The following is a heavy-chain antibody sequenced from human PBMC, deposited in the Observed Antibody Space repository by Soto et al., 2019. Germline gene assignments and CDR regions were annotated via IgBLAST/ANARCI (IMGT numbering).Heavy chain of an antibody. CDR2: IRSKANSYAT. CDR1: GFTFSGSA. D-gene: IGHD6-19*01. J-gene: IGHJ4*02. Sequence: EVQLVESGGGLVQPGGSLKLSCAASGFTFSGSAMHWVRQASGKGLEWVGRIRSKANSYATAYAASVKGRFTISRDDSKNTAYLQMNSLKTEDTAVYYCTRLDARKAVAQNWGQGTLVTVS. CDR3: TRLDARKAVAQN. V-gene: IGHV3-73*01.